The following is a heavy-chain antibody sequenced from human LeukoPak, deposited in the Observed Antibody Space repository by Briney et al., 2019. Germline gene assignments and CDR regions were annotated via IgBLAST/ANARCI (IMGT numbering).Heavy chain of an antibody. CDR3: ASPIAAAGFDY. V-gene: IGHV1-2*02. J-gene: IGHJ4*02. CDR1: GYTFTSYG. Sequence: ASVKVSCKASGYTFTSYGISWVRQAPGQGLEWMGWINPNSGGINYAQKFQGRVTITRDTSISTAYMELSRLRSDDTAVYYCASPIAAAGFDYWGQGTLVTVSS. CDR2: INPNSGGI. D-gene: IGHD6-13*01.